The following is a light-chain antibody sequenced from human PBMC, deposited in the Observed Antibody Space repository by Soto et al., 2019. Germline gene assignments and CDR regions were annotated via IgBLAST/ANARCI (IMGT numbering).Light chain of an antibody. CDR2: FAS. Sequence: DIQMTQSPPSLSASVGDRVTITCRASQSISSFLNWYQQKPGKAPKLLIYFASSLQSGVPSRFSGSGSGTDFTLTISSLQPEDFGTYYCQQGYTSPVTFGQGTKVEI. V-gene: IGKV1-39*01. CDR3: QQGYTSPVT. CDR1: QSISSF. J-gene: IGKJ1*01.